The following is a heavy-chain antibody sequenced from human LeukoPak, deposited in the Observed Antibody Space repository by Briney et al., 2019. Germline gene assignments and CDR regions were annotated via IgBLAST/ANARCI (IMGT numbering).Heavy chain of an antibody. CDR1: GFPFSDYG. Sequence: GGPLSLLYGGCGFPFSDYGMLWVGQAPGKGREGVSTIAGSGGNTNYADSVNGRFTISRDNSKSTMSLTMSSLRADDTAVYYCVKGRLFGDYIFDFWGQGTLVTVSS. CDR2: IAGSGGNT. J-gene: IGHJ4*02. V-gene: IGHV3-23*01. CDR3: VKGRLFGDYIFDF. D-gene: IGHD4-17*01.